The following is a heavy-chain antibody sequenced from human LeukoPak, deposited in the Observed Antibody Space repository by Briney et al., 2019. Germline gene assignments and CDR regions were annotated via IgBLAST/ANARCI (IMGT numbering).Heavy chain of an antibody. J-gene: IGHJ4*02. CDR2: ISGSNTYI. CDR3: ARVRAGGFWSENDY. V-gene: IGHV3-21*06. D-gene: IGHD3-3*01. CDR1: GFSFNSYG. Sequence: GESLRLSCAVSGFSFNSYGMNWVRQAPGKGLEWVSSISGSNTYIYYADSVKGRFTISTDNARNSLYLQMNSLRAEDTAVYYCARVRAGGFWSENDYWGQGTLVTVSS.